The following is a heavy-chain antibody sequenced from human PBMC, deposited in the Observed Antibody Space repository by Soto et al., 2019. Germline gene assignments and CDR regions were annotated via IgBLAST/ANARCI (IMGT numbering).Heavy chain of an antibody. J-gene: IGHJ5*02. D-gene: IGHD1-26*01. V-gene: IGHV3-30-3*01. CDR1: GFTFSSYA. Sequence: GGSLRLSCAASGFTFSSYAMHWVRQAPGKGLEWVAVISYDGSNKYYADSVKGRFTISRDNSKNTLYLQMNSLRAEDTAVYYCARDLLKLRYPFPLYNWFDPWGQGTLVTVSS. CDR2: ISYDGSNK. CDR3: ARDLLKLRYPFPLYNWFDP.